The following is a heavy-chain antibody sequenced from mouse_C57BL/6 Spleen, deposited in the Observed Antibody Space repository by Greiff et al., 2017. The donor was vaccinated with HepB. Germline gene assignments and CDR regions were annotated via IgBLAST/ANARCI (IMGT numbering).Heavy chain of an antibody. CDR2: IDPSDSYT. Sequence: VQLQQPGAELVMPGASVKLSCKASGYTFTSYWMHWVKQRPGQGLEWIGEIDPSDSYTNYNQKFKGKSTLTVDKSSSTAYMQLSSLTSEDSAVYYCARGMVTTKAWFAYWGQGTLVTVSA. CDR3: ARGMVTTKAWFAY. D-gene: IGHD2-2*01. CDR1: GYTFTSYW. J-gene: IGHJ3*01. V-gene: IGHV1-69*01.